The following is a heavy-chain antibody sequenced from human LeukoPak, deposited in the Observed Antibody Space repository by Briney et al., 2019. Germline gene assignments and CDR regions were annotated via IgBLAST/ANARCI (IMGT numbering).Heavy chain of an antibody. V-gene: IGHV4-39*07. CDR1: GGSISSSSYY. J-gene: IGHJ6*02. D-gene: IGHD5-18*01. CDR3: ARGYSYGGDYYGMDV. Sequence: PSETLSLTCTVSGGSISSSSYYWGWIRQPPGKGLEWIGSIYYSGSTYYNPSLKSRVTISVDTSKNQFSLKLSSVTAADTAVYYCARGYSYGGDYYGMDVWGQGTTVTVSS. CDR2: IYYSGST.